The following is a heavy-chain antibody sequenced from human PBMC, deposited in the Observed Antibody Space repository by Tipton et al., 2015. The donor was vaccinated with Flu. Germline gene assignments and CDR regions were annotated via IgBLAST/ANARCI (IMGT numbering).Heavy chain of an antibody. CDR1: GFTFSSYW. CDR3: AGYPMTTVVTRAFDI. D-gene: IGHD4-23*01. V-gene: IGHV3-7*01. Sequence: SLRLSCAASGFTFSSYWMSWVRQAPGKGLEWVANIKQDGSEEYYVDSVKGRFTISRDNAKNSLYLQMNSLRAEDTAVYYCAGYPMTTVVTRAFDIWGQGTVVTVSS. J-gene: IGHJ3*02. CDR2: IKQDGSEE.